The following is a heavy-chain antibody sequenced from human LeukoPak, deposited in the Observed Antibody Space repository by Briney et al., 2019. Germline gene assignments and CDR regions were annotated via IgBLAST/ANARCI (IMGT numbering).Heavy chain of an antibody. J-gene: IGHJ6*02. Sequence: GASVKVSCKASGYTFTGYYMHWVRQAPGQGLEWMGWINPNSGGTNYAQKFQGRVTMTRDTSISTAYMELSRLRSDDTAVYYCARGLRYFDWSLTVYYYGMDVWGQGTTVTVSS. CDR3: ARGLRYFDWSLTVYYYGMDV. V-gene: IGHV1-2*02. D-gene: IGHD3-9*01. CDR1: GYTFTGYY. CDR2: INPNSGGT.